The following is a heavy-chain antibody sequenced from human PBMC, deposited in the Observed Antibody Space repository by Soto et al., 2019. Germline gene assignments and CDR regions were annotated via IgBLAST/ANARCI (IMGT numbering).Heavy chain of an antibody. CDR3: ARGRVRGVYYFDY. J-gene: IGHJ4*02. V-gene: IGHV4-4*02. CDR1: SGSISSSNW. Sequence: QVQLQESGPGLVKPSGTLSLTCAVSSGSISSSNWWSWVRQPPGKGLEWIGEIYHSGSTNYNPSHKSRVTISVDTSKNQFYLKLSSVTAADTAVYYCARGRVRGVYYFDYWGQVTLVTVSS. D-gene: IGHD3-10*01. CDR2: IYHSGST.